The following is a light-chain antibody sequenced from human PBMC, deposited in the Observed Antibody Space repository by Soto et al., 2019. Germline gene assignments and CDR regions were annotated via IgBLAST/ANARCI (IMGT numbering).Light chain of an antibody. V-gene: IGKV2-30*02. Sequence: DVVMTQSPLSLPVTLGQSASISCRPSQSLVHSDGNTNLVWLHQRPGQSPRRLIYQVSNRDSGVPDRFSGSGSGIDFTLKISRVEAEDVGIYYCMQGTYWPYTFGQGTKLEIK. CDR1: QSLVHSDGNTN. CDR3: MQGTYWPYT. CDR2: QVS. J-gene: IGKJ2*01.